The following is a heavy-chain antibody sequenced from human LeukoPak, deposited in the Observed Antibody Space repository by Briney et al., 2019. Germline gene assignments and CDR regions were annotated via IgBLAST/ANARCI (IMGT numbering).Heavy chain of an antibody. CDR2: IRSKAYGGTT. Sequence: SLRLSCTASGFTFGDYAMSWVRQAPGKGLEWVGFIRSKAYGGTTEYAASVKGRFTISRDDSKSIAYLQMNSLKTEDTAVYYCTRAQYYYDSSGYSPDDAFDIWGQGTMVTVSS. CDR3: TRAQYYYDSSGYSPDDAFDI. CDR1: GFTFGDYA. D-gene: IGHD3-22*01. J-gene: IGHJ3*02. V-gene: IGHV3-49*04.